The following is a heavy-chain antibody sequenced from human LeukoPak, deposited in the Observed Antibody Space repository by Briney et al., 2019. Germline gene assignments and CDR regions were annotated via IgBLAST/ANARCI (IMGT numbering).Heavy chain of an antibody. J-gene: IGHJ4*02. CDR1: EFTFSSYS. Sequence: GGSLRLSCAASEFTFSSYSMNWVRQAPGKGLEWVSSISSSSSYIYYADSVKGRFTISRDNAKNSLYLQMNSLRAEDTAVYYCAREGDCSSTSCYHSVDYWGQGTLVTVSS. D-gene: IGHD2-2*01. V-gene: IGHV3-21*01. CDR2: ISSSSSYI. CDR3: AREGDCSSTSCYHSVDY.